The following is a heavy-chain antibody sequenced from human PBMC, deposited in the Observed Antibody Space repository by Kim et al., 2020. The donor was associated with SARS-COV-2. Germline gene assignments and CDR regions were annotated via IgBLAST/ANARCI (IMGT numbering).Heavy chain of an antibody. CDR3: AGDPLRGEGY. CDR2: SN. Sequence: SNDTADSVRGRLTISRDKSKTSRYLQMNSLRAEDTAVYYCAGDPLRGEGYWGQGTLVTVSS. D-gene: IGHD5-12*01. V-gene: IGHV3-53*01. J-gene: IGHJ4*02.